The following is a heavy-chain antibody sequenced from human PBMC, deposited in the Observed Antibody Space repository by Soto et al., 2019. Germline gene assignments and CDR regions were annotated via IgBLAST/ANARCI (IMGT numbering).Heavy chain of an antibody. CDR1: GFSFNIFA. CDR3: AKDPTSYDSSAQFDS. D-gene: IGHD3-22*01. J-gene: IGHJ4*02. CDR2: ISGGGGST. Sequence: EVKLLESGGRLVQPGGSLRLSCAASGFSFNIFAMNWVRQAPGQGLEWVSGISGGGGSTYYADSVKGRFTISRDNSNNTLYLQMNSLRAEDTAVYYSAKDPTSYDSSAQFDSWGQGTLVTVSS. V-gene: IGHV3-23*01.